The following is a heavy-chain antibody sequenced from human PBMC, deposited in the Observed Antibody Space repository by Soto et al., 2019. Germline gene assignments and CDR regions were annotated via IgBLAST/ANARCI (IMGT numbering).Heavy chain of an antibody. Sequence: SGESLKISCKGSGYSFTSYWIGWVRQMPGKGLEWMGIIYPGDPDTRYSPSFQGQVTISADKSISTAYLQWSSLKASDTAMYYCARFGHPQRKDYYGMDVWGQGTTVTVS. J-gene: IGHJ6*02. V-gene: IGHV5-51*01. CDR1: GYSFTSYW. D-gene: IGHD2-2*01. CDR2: IYPGDPDT. CDR3: ARFGHPQRKDYYGMDV.